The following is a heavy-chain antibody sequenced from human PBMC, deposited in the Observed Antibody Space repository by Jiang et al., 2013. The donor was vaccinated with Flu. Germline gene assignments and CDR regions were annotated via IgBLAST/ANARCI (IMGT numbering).Heavy chain of an antibody. CDR2: IYYDDDK. D-gene: IGHD4-17*01. J-gene: IGHJ5*02. CDR3: AHRRDYARYNWFDP. Sequence: VGWIRQPPGKPLEWLALIYYDDDKRYSPSLKNRLTITRDTSKNQVVLTMTNMDPVDTATYYCAHRRDYARYNWFDPWGQGTLVTVSS. V-gene: IGHV2-5*02.